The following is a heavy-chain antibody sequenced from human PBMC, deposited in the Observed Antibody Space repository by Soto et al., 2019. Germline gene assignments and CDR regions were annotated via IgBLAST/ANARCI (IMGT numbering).Heavy chain of an antibody. CDR1: GYTFTSYA. V-gene: IGHV1-3*01. J-gene: IGHJ6*02. Sequence: QVQLVQSGAEVKKPGASVKVSCKASGYTFTSYAMHWVRQAPGQRLEWMGWINAGNGNTKYSQKFQGRVTITRDTPASTAYIELSSLRSEDTAVYYCARANSSGWYHYYYYGMDVWGQGTTVTVSS. D-gene: IGHD6-19*01. CDR2: INAGNGNT. CDR3: ARANSSGWYHYYYYGMDV.